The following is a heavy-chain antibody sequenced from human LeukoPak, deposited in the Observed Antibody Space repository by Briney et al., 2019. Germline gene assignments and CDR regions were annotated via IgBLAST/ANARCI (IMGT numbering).Heavy chain of an antibody. Sequence: PSEILSLTCTVSGGSISSYYWGWIRQPPGKGLEWIGSIYYSGSTYYNPSLKSRVTISVDTSKNQFSLKLSSVTAADTAVYYCARRGIAVAGFDYWGQGTLVTVSS. CDR2: IYYSGST. CDR1: GGSISSYY. V-gene: IGHV4-39*01. J-gene: IGHJ4*02. CDR3: ARRGIAVAGFDY. D-gene: IGHD6-19*01.